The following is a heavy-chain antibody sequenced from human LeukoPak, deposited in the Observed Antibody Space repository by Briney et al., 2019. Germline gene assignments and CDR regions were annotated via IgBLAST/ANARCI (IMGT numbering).Heavy chain of an antibody. V-gene: IGHV4-30-2*01. D-gene: IGHD3-22*01. J-gene: IGHJ4*02. CDR3: ARDGDDSSGYYLDY. CDR1: GGSISSGGYY. Sequence: SQTLSLTCTVSGGSISSGGYYWSWIRQPPGKGLEWIGYIYHSGSTYYNPSLKSRVTISVDRSKNQFSLKLSSVTAADTAVYYCARDGDDSSGYYLDYWGQGTLVTVSS. CDR2: IYHSGST.